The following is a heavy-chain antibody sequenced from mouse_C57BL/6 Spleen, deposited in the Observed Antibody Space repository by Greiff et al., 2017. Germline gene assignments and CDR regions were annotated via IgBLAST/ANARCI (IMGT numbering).Heavy chain of an antibody. CDR3: ARSDFGSSYAMDY. CDR2: IYPGDGDT. Sequence: QVQLQQSGPELVKPGASVKISCKASGYAFSSSWMNWVKQRPGKGLEWIGRIYPGDGDTNYNGKFKGKATLTADKSSSTAYMQLSSLTSEDSAVYVCARSDFGSSYAMDYWGQGTSVTVSS. V-gene: IGHV1-82*01. J-gene: IGHJ4*01. CDR1: GYAFSSSW. D-gene: IGHD1-1*01.